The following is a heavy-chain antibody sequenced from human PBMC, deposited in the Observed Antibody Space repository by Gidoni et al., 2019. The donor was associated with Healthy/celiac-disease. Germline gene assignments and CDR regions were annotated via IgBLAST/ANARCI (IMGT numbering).Heavy chain of an antibody. V-gene: IGHV3-48*02. CDR3: ASGSDYYGSGSYSAAFDI. CDR2: ISSSSSTI. CDR1: GFTFSSSS. Sequence: EVQLVESGGGWVQPGGSLRLSCAASGFTFSSSSMNWVRQAPGKGLEWVSYISSSSSTIYYADSVKGRFTISRDNAKNSLYLQMNSLRDEDTAVYYCASGSDYYGSGSYSAAFDIWGQGTMVTVSS. J-gene: IGHJ3*02. D-gene: IGHD3-10*01.